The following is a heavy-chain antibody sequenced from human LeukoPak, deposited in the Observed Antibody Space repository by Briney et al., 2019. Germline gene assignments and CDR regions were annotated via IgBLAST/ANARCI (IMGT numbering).Heavy chain of an antibody. J-gene: IGHJ4*02. D-gene: IGHD1-1*01. Sequence: GSLRLSRAASGFTLDTYRMNWVSQVPGKGLEWVSSMSAGGCYVFFADCLRGRFTISRDNTMGSLFLQMSSLRAEDTAVYYCASDSPGTTASDYWGQGTLVTSSS. CDR1: GFTLDTYR. V-gene: IGHV3-21*01. CDR3: ASDSPGTTASDY. CDR2: MSAGGCYV.